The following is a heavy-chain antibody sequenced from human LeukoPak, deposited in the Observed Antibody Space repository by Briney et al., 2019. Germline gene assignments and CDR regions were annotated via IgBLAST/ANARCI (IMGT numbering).Heavy chain of an antibody. CDR1: GFSVTSCA. CDR3: ARHDGSSFIYYIDH. CDR2: VSNSRYNT. V-gene: IGHV3-23*01. J-gene: IGHJ4*02. D-gene: IGHD1-26*01. Sequence: GGSLRLSCAASGFSVTSCAMSWVRQAPGKGLEWVSTVSNSRYNTWYADSVKGRFTISRDISQNTLHLQMSSLRAEDTALYYCARHDGSSFIYYIDHWGQGALVTVSS.